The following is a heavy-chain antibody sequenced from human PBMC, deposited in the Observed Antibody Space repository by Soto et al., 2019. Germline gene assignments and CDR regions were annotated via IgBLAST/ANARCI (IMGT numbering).Heavy chain of an antibody. J-gene: IGHJ4*02. V-gene: IGHV3-21*04. CDR2: ISSSSSYI. Sequence: GGSLRLSCAASGFTFSSYSMNWVRQAPGKGLEWVSSISSSSSYIYYADSVKGRFTISRDNAKNSLYLQMNSLRAEDTAVYYCAKSMASNLVGGLPDYWGQGTQVTSPQ. CDR3: AKSMASNLVGGLPDY. CDR1: GFTFSSYS. D-gene: IGHD3-16*01.